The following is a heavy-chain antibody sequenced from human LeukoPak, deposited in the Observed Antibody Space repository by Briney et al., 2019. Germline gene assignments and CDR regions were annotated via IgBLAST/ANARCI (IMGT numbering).Heavy chain of an antibody. J-gene: IGHJ4*02. CDR3: ARGTTIRRGYYFDY. Sequence: GGSLRLSCAASGFTVGSNYMSWVRQAPGKGLEWVSVIYSGGSTYYADSVKGRFTISRDNSKNTLYLQMNSLRAEDTAVYYCARGTTIRRGYYFDYWGQGILVTVSS. CDR1: GFTVGSNY. V-gene: IGHV3-53*01. CDR2: IYSGGST. D-gene: IGHD1-14*01.